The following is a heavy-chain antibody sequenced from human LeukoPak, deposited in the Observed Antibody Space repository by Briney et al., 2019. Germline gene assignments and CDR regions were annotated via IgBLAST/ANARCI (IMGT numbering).Heavy chain of an antibody. D-gene: IGHD3-22*01. CDR2: SHYSGMT. J-gene: IGHJ3*02. CDR3: ASDRWEKATYYYDTTAPGNAFDI. Sequence: SETLSLTCTVSGYSISSGYFWGWMRQSPGKEREWIGTSHYSGMTYYNPSFKSRGTIIVVASTKQFSLQLKSSTAAAPAPFYFASDRWEKATYYYDTTAPGNAFDIWGQGTMVSVSS. CDR1: GYSISSGYF. V-gene: IGHV4-38-2*02.